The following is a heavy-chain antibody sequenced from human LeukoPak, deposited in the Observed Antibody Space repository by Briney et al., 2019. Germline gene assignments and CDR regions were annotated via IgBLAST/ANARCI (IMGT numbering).Heavy chain of an antibody. J-gene: IGHJ6*02. Sequence: PSETLSLTCTVSGGSITSYYWNWIRQPPGKGLEWIGYIYYSGRTNYNPSLKSRVTMSVDTSKNQLPLKLSSVTTADTAVYYCARDRLATAGNYYYYGLDVWGQGTTVTVSS. CDR2: IYYSGRT. CDR1: GGSITSYY. V-gene: IGHV4-59*01. D-gene: IGHD6-13*01. CDR3: ARDRLATAGNYYYYGLDV.